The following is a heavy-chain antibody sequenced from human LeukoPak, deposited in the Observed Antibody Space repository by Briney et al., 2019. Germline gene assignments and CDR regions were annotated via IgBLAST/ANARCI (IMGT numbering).Heavy chain of an antibody. CDR2: IIPILGIA. V-gene: IGHV1-69*04. CDR1: GGTFSSYA. CDR3: ARDPDIAVAGSAPFDY. D-gene: IGHD6-19*01. J-gene: IGHJ4*02. Sequence: PVKVSCKASGGTFSSYAISWVRQAPGQGLEWMGRIIPILGIANYAQKFQGRVTITADKSTSTAYMELSSLRSEDTAVYYCARDPDIAVAGSAPFDYWGQGTLVTVSS.